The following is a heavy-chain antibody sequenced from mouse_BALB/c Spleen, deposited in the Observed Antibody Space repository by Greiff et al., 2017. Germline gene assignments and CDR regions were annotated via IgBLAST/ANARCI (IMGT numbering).Heavy chain of an antibody. CDR2: ISSGGGST. J-gene: IGHJ3*01. CDR1: GFAFSSYD. D-gene: IGHD2-4*01. CDR3: ARDYDYEAWFAY. V-gene: IGHV5-12-1*01. Sequence: EVMLVESGGGLVKPGGSLKLSCAASGFAFSSYDMSWVRQTPEKRLEWVAYISSGGGSTYYPDTVKGRFTISRDNAKNTLYLQMSSLKSEDTAMYYCARDYDYEAWFAYWGQGTLVTVSA.